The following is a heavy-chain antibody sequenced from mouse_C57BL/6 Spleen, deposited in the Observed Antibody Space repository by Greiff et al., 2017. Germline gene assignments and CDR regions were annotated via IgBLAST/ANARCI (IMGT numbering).Heavy chain of an antibody. J-gene: IGHJ3*01. Sequence: DVHLVEPGGGLVKPGGSLKLSCAASGFTFSDYGMHWVRQAPEKGLEWVAYISSGSSTIYYADTVKGRFTISRDKAKNTLFLQMTSLRSEDTAMYYCARKDWDGFAYWGQGTLVTVSA. V-gene: IGHV5-17*01. CDR1: GFTFSDYG. CDR2: ISSGSSTI. CDR3: ARKDWDGFAY. D-gene: IGHD4-1*01.